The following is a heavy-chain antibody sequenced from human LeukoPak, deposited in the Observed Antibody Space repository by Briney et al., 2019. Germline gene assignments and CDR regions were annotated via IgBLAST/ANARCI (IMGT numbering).Heavy chain of an antibody. V-gene: IGHV4-34*01. CDR2: INHSGST. CDR1: GGSFSGYY. Sequence: PSETLSLTCAVYGGSFSGYYWSWIRQPPGKGLEWIGEINHSGSTNYNPSLKSRVTISGDTSKNQFSLKLSSVTAADTAVYYCARGRAYYDILTGYWGYFDYWGQGTLVTVSS. CDR3: ARGRAYYDILTGYWGYFDY. J-gene: IGHJ4*02. D-gene: IGHD3-9*01.